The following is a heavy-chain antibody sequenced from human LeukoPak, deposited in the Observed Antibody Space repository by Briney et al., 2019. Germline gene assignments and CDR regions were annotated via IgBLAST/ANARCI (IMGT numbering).Heavy chain of an antibody. D-gene: IGHD5-24*01. CDR2: IYREGST. CDR3: ARLAMATITYYFDY. Sequence: PETLSLTCGVSGYSISSGFYWAWIRQPPGKGLEWIGSIYREGSTYYNPSLKSRVTISVDTSKNQFSLKLDSVTAADTAVYYCARLAMATITYYFDYWGQGTLVTVSS. J-gene: IGHJ4*02. V-gene: IGHV4-38-2*01. CDR1: GYSISSGFY.